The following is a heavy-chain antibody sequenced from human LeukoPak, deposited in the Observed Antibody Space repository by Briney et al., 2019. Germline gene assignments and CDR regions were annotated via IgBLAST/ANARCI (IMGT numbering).Heavy chain of an antibody. CDR2: INPNSGGT. CDR3: ASRPDQHLLYXFXX. V-gene: IGHV1-2*02. J-gene: IGHJ4*01. D-gene: IGHD2-15*01. Sequence: ASVKVSCKASGYTFTGYYMHWVRQAPGQGLEWMGWINPNSGGTKYAQKFQGRVTMTSDASISTAYMELSSLRSDDTAVYYCASRPDQHLLYXFXXWGXXXLVT. CDR1: GYTFTGYY.